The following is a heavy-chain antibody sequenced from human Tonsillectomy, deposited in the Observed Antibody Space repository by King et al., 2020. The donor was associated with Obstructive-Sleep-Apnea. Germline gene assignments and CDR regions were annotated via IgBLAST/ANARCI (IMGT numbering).Heavy chain of an antibody. CDR3: ARSTVFGLLIYYGMDV. J-gene: IGHJ6*02. CDR1: GFTFYSYW. CDR2: IDSDGRST. Sequence: VQLVESGGGLVQPGGSLRLSCAASGFTFYSYWMHWVRQAPGKGLVWVSRIDSDGRSTSNADSVKGRFTISRDNAKNTLYLQMNSLRAEDTAVYYCARSTVFGLLIYYGMDVWGQGTTVTVSS. V-gene: IGHV3-74*01. D-gene: IGHD3/OR15-3a*01.